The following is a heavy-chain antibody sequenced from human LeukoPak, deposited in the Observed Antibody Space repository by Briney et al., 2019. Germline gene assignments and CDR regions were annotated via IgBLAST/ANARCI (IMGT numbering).Heavy chain of an antibody. CDR3: ARAEPRGSVWYPF. V-gene: IGHV4-4*02. CDR2: IFHSGST. D-gene: IGHD6-13*01. Sequence: SETLSLTCAVSGGSISSNNWWSWARQHPGKGLECIGEIFHSGSTNYNPSLKSRVTILVDKSKNQFSLNLNSVTAADTAVYYCARAEPRGSVWYPFWGQGTLVPVSS. J-gene: IGHJ4*02. CDR1: GGSISSNNW.